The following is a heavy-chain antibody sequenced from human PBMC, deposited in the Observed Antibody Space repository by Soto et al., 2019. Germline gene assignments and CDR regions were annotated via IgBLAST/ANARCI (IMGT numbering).Heavy chain of an antibody. D-gene: IGHD6-19*01. CDR1: GGSISSGDYY. CDR3: ATTGTVAGKLGY. V-gene: IGHV4-30-4*01. J-gene: IGHJ4*02. Sequence: SETLSLTCTVSGGSISSGDYYWSWIRQPPGKGLEWIGYIYYSGSTYYNPSLKSRVTISVDTSKNQFSLKLSSVTAADTALYYCATTGTVAGKLGYWGQGTLVTVAS. CDR2: IYYSGST.